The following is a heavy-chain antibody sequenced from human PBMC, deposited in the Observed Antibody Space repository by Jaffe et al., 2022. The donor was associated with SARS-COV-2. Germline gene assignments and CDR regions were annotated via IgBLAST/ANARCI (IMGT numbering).Heavy chain of an antibody. J-gene: IGHJ5*02. CDR2: INHSGNT. CDR1: GGSFSGYY. Sequence: QLQLQQWGAGLLKPSETLSLTCAVYGGSFSGYYWTWIRQPPGKGLEWIGEINHSGNTNYNPSLKSRVTMSVDTSKNQFSLKLTSVTAADTAVYYCARGFSLVWFDPWGQGTLVTVSS. CDR3: ARGFSLVWFDP. V-gene: IGHV4-34*01.